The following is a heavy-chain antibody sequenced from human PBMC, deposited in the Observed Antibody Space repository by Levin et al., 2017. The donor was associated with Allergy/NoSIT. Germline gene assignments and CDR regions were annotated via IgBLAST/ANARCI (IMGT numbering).Heavy chain of an antibody. J-gene: IGHJ4*02. Sequence: SETLSLTCAVSGGSISSSNWWSWVRQPPGKGLEWIGEIYHSGSTNYNPSLKSRVTISVDKSKNQFSLKLSSVTAADTAVYYCARRGPIAVAGTRGYFDYWGQGTLVTVSS. D-gene: IGHD6-19*01. V-gene: IGHV4-4*02. CDR1: GGSISSSNW. CDR2: IYHSGST. CDR3: ARRGPIAVAGTRGYFDY.